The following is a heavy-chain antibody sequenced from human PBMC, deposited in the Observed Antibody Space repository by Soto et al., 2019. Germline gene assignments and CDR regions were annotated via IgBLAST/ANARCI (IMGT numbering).Heavy chain of an antibody. J-gene: IGHJ2*01. CDR1: GFTFSSYG. Sequence: QVQLVESGGGVVQPGRSLRLSCAASGFTFSSYGMHWVRQAPGKGLEWVALIWYDGSNKYYADSVKGRFTISRDNSKNTLYLQMNSLRAEDTAVYYCARDRATYPHYYFDLWGRGTVVSVSS. CDR3: ARDRATYPHYYFDL. CDR2: IWYDGSNK. V-gene: IGHV3-33*01. D-gene: IGHD1-26*01.